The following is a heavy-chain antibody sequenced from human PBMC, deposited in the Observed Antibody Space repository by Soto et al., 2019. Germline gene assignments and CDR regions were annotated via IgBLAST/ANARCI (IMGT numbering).Heavy chain of an antibody. CDR3: AREGGTAMVRYYYYFYGMDV. V-gene: IGHV3-30-3*01. Sequence: PGGSLRLSCAASGFTFSSYAMHWVRQAPGKGLEWVAVISYDGSNKYYADSVKGRFTISRDNSKNTLYLQMNGLRAEDTAVYYCAREGGTAMVRYYYYFYGMDVWGQGTTVTVSS. J-gene: IGHJ6*02. D-gene: IGHD5-18*01. CDR1: GFTFSSYA. CDR2: ISYDGSNK.